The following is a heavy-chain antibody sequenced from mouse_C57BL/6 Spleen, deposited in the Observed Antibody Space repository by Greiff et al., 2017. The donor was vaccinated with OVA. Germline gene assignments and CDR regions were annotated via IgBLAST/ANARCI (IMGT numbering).Heavy chain of an antibody. J-gene: IGHJ4*01. CDR2: INPYNGGT. CDR3: ARWLLYAMDY. CDR1: GYTFTDYY. D-gene: IGHD2-3*01. Sequence: VQLKQSGPVLVKPGASVKMSCKASGYTFTDYYMNWVKQSHGKSLEWIGVINPYNGGTSYNQKFKGKATLTVAKSSSTAYMELNSLTSEDAAVYYCARWLLYAMDYWGQGTSVTVSS. V-gene: IGHV1-19*01.